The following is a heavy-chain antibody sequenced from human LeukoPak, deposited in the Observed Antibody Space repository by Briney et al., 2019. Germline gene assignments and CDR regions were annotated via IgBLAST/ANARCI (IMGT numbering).Heavy chain of an antibody. CDR2: INSSSSYI. CDR3: ARNDFWAGLRYYYYYMDV. D-gene: IGHD3-3*01. Sequence: AGSLRLSCAASGFTFSSYCMSWVRQAPGKGLEWVSYINSSSSYIYYADSVKGRFTISRDTAKNSLYLQMNSPDAETTDLYYCARNDFWAGLRYYYYYMDVWGKGTTVTVSS. CDR1: GFTFSSYC. V-gene: IGHV3-21*01. J-gene: IGHJ6*03.